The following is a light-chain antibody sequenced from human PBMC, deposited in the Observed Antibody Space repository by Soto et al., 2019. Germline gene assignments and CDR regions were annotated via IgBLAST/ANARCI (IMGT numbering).Light chain of an antibody. Sequence: EIVLTQSPATLSLSPGERATLSCRTSQSVSSYFAWYQQKPGRAPRLLIYDASNMATGIPARFIGSGSGTDFTFTISSLEPEDFAVYYCQQRSNWPITFGQGTRLEIK. J-gene: IGKJ5*01. V-gene: IGKV3-11*01. CDR3: QQRSNWPIT. CDR2: DAS. CDR1: QSVSSY.